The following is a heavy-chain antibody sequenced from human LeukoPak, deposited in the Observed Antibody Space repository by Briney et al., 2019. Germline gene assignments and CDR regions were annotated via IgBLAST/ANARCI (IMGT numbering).Heavy chain of an antibody. V-gene: IGHV3-23*01. J-gene: IGHJ4*02. CDR3: AKDRPTYGSGSPIDF. D-gene: IGHD3-10*01. CDR1: GFMFSSFA. Sequence: GGPLRLSCAASGFMFSSFAMNWVRQAPGKGLERLSAVTGGGGSTYYADSVKGRFTISRDNSRNTLYLQLNSLRAGDTALYFCAKDRPTYGSGSPIDFWGQGTLVTVSS. CDR2: VTGGGGST.